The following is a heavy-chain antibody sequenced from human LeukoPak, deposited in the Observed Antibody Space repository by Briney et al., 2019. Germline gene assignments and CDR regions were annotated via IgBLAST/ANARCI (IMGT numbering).Heavy chain of an antibody. V-gene: IGHV3-11*04. CDR1: GFIFSDYY. CDR2: IKGTGLTT. Sequence: GGSLRLSRAASGFIFSDYYMTWIRQAPGKGLEWVSTIKGTGLTTYYADSVKGRFTISRDNAKNSLFLQMTSLRADDTAIYYCARAGELRYMDVWGKGTAVTVSS. CDR3: ARAGELRYMDV. J-gene: IGHJ6*03. D-gene: IGHD3-16*01.